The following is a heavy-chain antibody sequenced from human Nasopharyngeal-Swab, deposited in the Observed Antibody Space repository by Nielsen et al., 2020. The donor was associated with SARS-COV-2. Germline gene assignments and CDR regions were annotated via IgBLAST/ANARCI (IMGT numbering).Heavy chain of an antibody. J-gene: IGHJ4*02. V-gene: IGHV1-69*10. CDR2: IIVNLGMT. CDR1: GGTFSKYA. CDR3: ATWGIGYGENAHATFDS. Sequence: SVKVSCKVSGGTFSKYAISWVRQAPGQGLEWMGGIIVNLGMTKYAQKFKDSVIINAAESTGTAYMELSSLRSEDTAVYYCATWGIGYGENAHATFDSWGQGTQVTVSS. D-gene: IGHD4-17*01.